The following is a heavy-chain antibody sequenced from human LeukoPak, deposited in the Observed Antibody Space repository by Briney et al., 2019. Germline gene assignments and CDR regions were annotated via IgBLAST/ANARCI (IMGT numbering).Heavy chain of an antibody. V-gene: IGHV3-48*01. CDR3: ARDLAWNVDY. CDR2: ISSTSSTI. J-gene: IGHJ4*02. Sequence: QTGGSLRPSCAASGFTFSTYNMNWVRQAPGKGLEWVSYISSTSSTIYYADSVKGRFTISRDNAENSLYLQMNSLRAEDTAVYYCARDLAWNVDYWGQGTLVTVSS. D-gene: IGHD1-1*01. CDR1: GFTFSTYN.